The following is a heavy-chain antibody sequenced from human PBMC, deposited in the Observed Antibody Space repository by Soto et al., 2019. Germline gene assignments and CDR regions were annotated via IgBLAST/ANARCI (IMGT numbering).Heavy chain of an antibody. CDR3: ARGLAAAGTSNWFDP. D-gene: IGHD6-13*01. V-gene: IGHV3-7*04. J-gene: IGHJ5*02. CDR1: GFTFSSYW. Sequence: GGSLRLSCAASGFTFSSYWMSWVRQAPGKGLEWVANIKQDGSEKYYVDSVKGRFTISRDNAKNSLYLQMNSLRAEDTAVYYCARGLAAAGTSNWFDPWGQGTLVTVSS. CDR2: IKQDGSEK.